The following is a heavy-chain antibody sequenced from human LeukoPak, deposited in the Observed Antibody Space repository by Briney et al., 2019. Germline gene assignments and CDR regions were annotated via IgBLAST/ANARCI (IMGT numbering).Heavy chain of an antibody. V-gene: IGHV1-69*02. J-gene: IGHJ4*02. D-gene: IGHD6-19*01. CDR2: IIPILGIA. CDR1: GGTFSSYT. Sequence: SVKVSCKASGGTFSSYTISWVRQAPGQGLEWMGRIIPILGIANYAQKFQGRVTITADKSTSTAYMELSSLRSEDTAVYYCARHAHSSGWVFDYWGQGTLVTVSS. CDR3: ARHAHSSGWVFDY.